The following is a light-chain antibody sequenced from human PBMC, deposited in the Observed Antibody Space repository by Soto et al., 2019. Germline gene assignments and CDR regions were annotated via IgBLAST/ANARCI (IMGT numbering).Light chain of an antibody. CDR2: STN. CDR1: SGSVSTTYY. V-gene: IGLV8-61*01. J-gene: IGLJ2*01. Sequence: QTVVTQEPSFSVSPGGTVTLTCGLTSGSVSTTYYPSWYHQTPGQAPRTLIYSTNIRSSGVPDRFSGSIRGNKAALTITGAQADDESDYHCMLYMGGGLVVFGGGTKLTVL. CDR3: MLYMGGGLVV.